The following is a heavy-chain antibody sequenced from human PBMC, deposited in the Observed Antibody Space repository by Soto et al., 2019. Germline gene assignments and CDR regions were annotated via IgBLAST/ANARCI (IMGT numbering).Heavy chain of an antibody. CDR3: AKGILSATIAPYARDV. CDR1: GFDFRSYA. Sequence: QVQLVESGGGVVQPGASLRLSCEASGFDFRSYAMHWVRQAPGKGLEWVGVISYDGVNIYYADSVKGRFTISRDNSKNTLYVQVKSLRPEATAVYYCAKGILSATIAPYARDVWGQGTTVTVSS. CDR2: ISYDGVNI. D-gene: IGHD2-21*01. V-gene: IGHV3-30*18. J-gene: IGHJ6*02.